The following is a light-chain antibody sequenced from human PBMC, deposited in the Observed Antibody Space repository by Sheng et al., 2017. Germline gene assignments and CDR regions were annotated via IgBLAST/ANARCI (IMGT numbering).Light chain of an antibody. J-gene: IGKJ1*01. CDR3: LQHNSFPRT. V-gene: IGKV1-17*03. CDR1: QGISNY. CDR2: AAS. Sequence: DIQMTQSPSAMSASVGDRVTITCRASQGISNYLAWFLAETKGKSLTRLIYAASSLQGGVPSRFSGSGSGTEFTLTISSLQPEDFATYYCLQHNSFPRTFAKGPSGNQ.